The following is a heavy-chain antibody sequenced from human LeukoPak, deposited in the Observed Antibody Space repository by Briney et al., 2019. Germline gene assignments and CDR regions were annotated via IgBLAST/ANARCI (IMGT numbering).Heavy chain of an antibody. CDR2: IYSDGRI. V-gene: IGHV3-53*01. D-gene: IGHD5-18*01. J-gene: IGHJ4*02. Sequence: GGSLRLSCAASGFTVSSNYMSWVRQAPGKGLGWVSVIYSDGRIHSADSVKGRFTISRDDSKNTLSLQMNSLRAEDTAVYYCARESGYSYGLAGFFDYWGQGTQVTVSS. CDR1: GFTVSSNY. CDR3: ARESGYSYGLAGFFDY.